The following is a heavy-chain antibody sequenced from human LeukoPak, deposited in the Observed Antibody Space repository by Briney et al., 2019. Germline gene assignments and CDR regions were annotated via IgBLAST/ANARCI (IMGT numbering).Heavy chain of an antibody. CDR3: AGFAAGGSYYYYMDV. Sequence: GGSLRLSCAASGFTFSSYTMNWVRQPPGKGLEWVSNIGTSSTTIYYADSVKGRFTISRDNAKNSLYLQMNSLRADDTAVYYCAGFAAGGSYYYYMDVWGKGTTVTVSS. V-gene: IGHV3-48*01. J-gene: IGHJ6*03. CDR1: GFTFSSYT. CDR2: IGTSSTTI. D-gene: IGHD3-10*01.